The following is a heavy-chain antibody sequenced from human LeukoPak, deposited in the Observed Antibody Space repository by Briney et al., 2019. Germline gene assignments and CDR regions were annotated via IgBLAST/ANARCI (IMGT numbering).Heavy chain of an antibody. J-gene: IGHJ6*03. D-gene: IGHD1-14*01. CDR2: IYYSGST. V-gene: IGHV4-31*03. CDR3: ARLNQGDYYYYYMDV. CDR1: GGSISSGGYY. Sequence: SETPSLTCTVSGGSISSGGYYWSWIRQHPGKGLEWIGYIYYSGSTYYNPSLKSRVTISVDTSKNQFSLKLSSVTAADTAVYYCARLNQGDYYYYYMDVWGKGTTVTVSS.